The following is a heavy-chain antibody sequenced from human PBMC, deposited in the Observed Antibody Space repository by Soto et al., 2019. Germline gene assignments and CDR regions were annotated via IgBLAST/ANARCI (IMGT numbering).Heavy chain of an antibody. V-gene: IGHV3-23*01. CDR2: ISGSGGST. J-gene: IGHJ4*02. CDR3: AKDHWIFGAVITSSGFDY. Sequence: EVQLLESGGGLVQPGGSLRLSCAASGFTFSSYAMSWVRQAPGKWLEWVSAISGSGGSTYYADSVKGRFTISRDNSKNTLYLQMNSLRAEDTAVYYCAKDHWIFGAVITSSGFDYWGQGTLVTVSS. CDR1: GFTFSSYA. D-gene: IGHD3-3*01.